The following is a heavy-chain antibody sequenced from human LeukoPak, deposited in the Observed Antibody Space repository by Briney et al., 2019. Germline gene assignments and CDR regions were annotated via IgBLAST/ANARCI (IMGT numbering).Heavy chain of an antibody. V-gene: IGHV4-38-2*02. CDR3: ASILRGEAYYFDY. CDR1: GYSISSGYY. CDR2: IYHSGST. D-gene: IGHD3-16*01. J-gene: IGHJ4*02. Sequence: SETLSLTCTVSGYSISSGYYWGWIRQPPGKGLEWIGSIYHSGSTYYNPSLKSRVTISVDTSKNQFSLKLSSVTAADTAVYYCASILRGEAYYFDYWGQGTLVTVSS.